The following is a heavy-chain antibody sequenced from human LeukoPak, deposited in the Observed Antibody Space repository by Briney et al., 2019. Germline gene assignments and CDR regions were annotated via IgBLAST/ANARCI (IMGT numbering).Heavy chain of an antibody. CDR1: GYTFTGYY. CDR3: ARAATYDILTGSAENAFDI. CDR2: INPNSGGT. D-gene: IGHD3-9*01. J-gene: IGHJ3*02. Sequence: ASVKVSCKASGYTFTGYYMHWVRQAPGQGLEWMGWINPNSGGTNYAQKFQGRVTMTRDTSISTAYMELSRLRSDDTAVYYCARAATYDILTGSAENAFDIWGQGTMVTVSS. V-gene: IGHV1-2*02.